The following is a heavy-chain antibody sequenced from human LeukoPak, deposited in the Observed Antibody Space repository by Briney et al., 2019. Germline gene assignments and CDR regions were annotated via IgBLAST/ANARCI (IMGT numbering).Heavy chain of an antibody. CDR2: ISSSSSYI. CDR1: GFTFSSYS. Sequence: GGSLRLSCAASGFTFSSYSMNWVRQAPGKGLEWVSFISSSSSYIYYADSVKGRFTISRDNAKNSLYLQMNSLRAEDTAVYYCARNYYDSSGYYYDVFDYWGQGTLVTVSS. V-gene: IGHV3-21*01. D-gene: IGHD3-22*01. CDR3: ARNYYDSSGYYYDVFDY. J-gene: IGHJ4*02.